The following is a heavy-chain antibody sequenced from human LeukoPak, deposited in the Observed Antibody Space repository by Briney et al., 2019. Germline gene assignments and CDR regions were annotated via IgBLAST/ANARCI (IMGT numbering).Heavy chain of an antibody. CDR3: ARSNYGDY. CDR1: GFTFSSYG. J-gene: IGHJ4*02. V-gene: IGHV3-30*03. CDR2: ISYDGSNK. D-gene: IGHD4-11*01. Sequence: GGSLRLSCAASGFTFSSYGVHWVRQAPGKGLEWVAVISYDGSNKYYADSVKGRFTISRDNSKNTLYLQMNSLRAEDTAVYYCARSNYGDYWGQGTLVTVSS.